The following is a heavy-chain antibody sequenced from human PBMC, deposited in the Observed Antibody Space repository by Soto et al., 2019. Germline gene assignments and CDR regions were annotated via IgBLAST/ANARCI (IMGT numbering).Heavy chain of an antibody. CDR1: GFTFSNYW. D-gene: IGHD3-22*01. CDR3: ARLVLYDYDNSGFWIY. Sequence: GGSLRLSCAASGFTFSNYWMSWVLRAPGKGLEWVADINQDGSEKYYVDSVKGRFTISRDNADNSLYLHMDSLRVEDTAVYYCARLVLYDYDNSGFWIYWGQGAPVTVSS. V-gene: IGHV3-7*01. J-gene: IGHJ4*02. CDR2: INQDGSEK.